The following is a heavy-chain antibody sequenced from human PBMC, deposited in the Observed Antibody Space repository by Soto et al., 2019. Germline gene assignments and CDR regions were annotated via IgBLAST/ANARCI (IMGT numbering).Heavy chain of an antibody. CDR2: ISGSGGST. J-gene: IGHJ3*02. CDR3: ARKSYYYDSSGYRLDAFDI. V-gene: IGHV3-23*01. CDR1: GFTFSSYA. Sequence: GGSLRLSCAASGFTFSSYAMSWVRQAPGKGLEWVSAISGSGGSTYYADSVKGRFTISRDNSKNTLYLQMNSLRAEDTAVYYCARKSYYYDSSGYRLDAFDIWGQGTMVTVSS. D-gene: IGHD3-22*01.